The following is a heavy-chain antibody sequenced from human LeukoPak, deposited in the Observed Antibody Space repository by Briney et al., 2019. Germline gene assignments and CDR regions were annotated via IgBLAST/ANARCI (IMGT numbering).Heavy chain of an antibody. D-gene: IGHD4-17*01. Sequence: GGSLRLSCAASGFTFSSYGMHWVRRAPGKGLEWVAVISYDGSNKYYADSVKGRFTISRDNSKNTLYLQMNSLRAEDTAVYYCAKSYGDYEPGGPYYYGMDVWGQGTTVTVSS. CDR1: GFTFSSYG. CDR3: AKSYGDYEPGGPYYYGMDV. CDR2: ISYDGSNK. J-gene: IGHJ6*02. V-gene: IGHV3-30*18.